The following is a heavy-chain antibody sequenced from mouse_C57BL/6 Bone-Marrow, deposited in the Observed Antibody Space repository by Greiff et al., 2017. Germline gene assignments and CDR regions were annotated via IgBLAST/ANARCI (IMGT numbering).Heavy chain of an antibody. CDR3: ARFGCSWYFDV. V-gene: IGHV1-64*01. CDR1: GYTFTSYW. D-gene: IGHD2-2*01. Sequence: QVQLQQSGAELVKPGASVKLSCKASGYTFTSYWMHWVKQRPGQGLEWIGMIHPNSGSTNYNVKFKSKAPLTVDKSSSTAYMQLSSLTSEDAAVYYCARFGCSWYFDVWGTRTTVTVSS. J-gene: IGHJ1*03. CDR2: IHPNSGST.